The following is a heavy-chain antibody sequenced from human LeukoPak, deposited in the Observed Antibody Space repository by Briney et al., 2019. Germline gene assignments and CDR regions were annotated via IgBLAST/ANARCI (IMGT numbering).Heavy chain of an antibody. CDR2: ISGSGGST. D-gene: IGHD2-2*01. J-gene: IGHJ6*02. CDR1: GFTFSNYA. V-gene: IGHV3-23*01. Sequence: GGSLRLSCAASGFTFSNYAISWVRQAPGKGLEWVSAISGSGGSTYYADSVKGRFTVSRDNSKNTLYLQMNSLRAEDTAVYYCAKAVSTYYYYYGMDVWGQGTTVTVFS. CDR3: AKAVSTYYYYYGMDV.